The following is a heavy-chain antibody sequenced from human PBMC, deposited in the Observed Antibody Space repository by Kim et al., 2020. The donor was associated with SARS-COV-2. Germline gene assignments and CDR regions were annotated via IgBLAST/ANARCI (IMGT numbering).Heavy chain of an antibody. CDR3: ARVGDGNNPGEFDY. D-gene: IGHD1-1*01. Sequence: GGSLRLSCAASAFTFSGYAMHWVRQAPGKGLEWVAVISIDGTHKYYADSVKGRFTISRDNSKNTLYLQMNSLRTEDTAVYYCARVGDGNNPGEFDYWGQGTLVTVSS. CDR1: AFTFSGYA. CDR2: ISIDGTHK. V-gene: IGHV3-30*04. J-gene: IGHJ4*02.